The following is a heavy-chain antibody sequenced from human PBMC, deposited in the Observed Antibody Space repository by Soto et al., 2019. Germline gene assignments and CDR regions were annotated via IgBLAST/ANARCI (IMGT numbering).Heavy chain of an antibody. CDR2: IIPIFGTA. CDR3: ARDPRTTVTPYAAPFDP. Sequence: SVKVSCKASGGTFSSYAISWVRQAPGQGLEWMGGIIPIFGTANYAQKFQGRVTITADESTSTAYMELSSLRSEDTAVYYCARDPRTTVTPYAAPFDPWGQGTLVTVSS. CDR1: GGTFSSYA. V-gene: IGHV1-69*13. D-gene: IGHD4-4*01. J-gene: IGHJ5*02.